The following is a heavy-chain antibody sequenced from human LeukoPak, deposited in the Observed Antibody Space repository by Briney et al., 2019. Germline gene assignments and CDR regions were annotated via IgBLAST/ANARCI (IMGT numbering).Heavy chain of an antibody. J-gene: IGHJ4*02. D-gene: IGHD6-6*01. CDR3: AKAIHSSSSGVVDY. V-gene: IGHV3-30*02. CDR1: GFIFSNYA. Sequence: PGGSLRLSCAASGFIFSNYAMHWVRQAPRKGLEWVTFIRYDGSNKYYAESVKGRFTISRDNSKNTLYLQMNSLRAEDTAVYYCAKAIHSSSSGVVDYWGQGTLVTVSS. CDR2: IRYDGSNK.